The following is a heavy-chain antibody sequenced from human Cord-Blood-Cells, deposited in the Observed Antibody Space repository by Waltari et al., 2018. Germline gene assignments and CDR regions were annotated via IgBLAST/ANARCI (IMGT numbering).Heavy chain of an antibody. CDR1: GGTFSSYA. Sequence: QVQLVQSGAEVKKPGSSVKVSCKASGGTFSSYAISWVRQAPGQGLEWMGRSIPILGIANYAQKFQGRVTITADKSTSTAYMELSSLRSEDTAVYYCARVIAAAGAFDIWGQGTMVTVSS. CDR2: SIPILGIA. J-gene: IGHJ3*02. V-gene: IGHV1-69*09. D-gene: IGHD6-13*01. CDR3: ARVIAAAGAFDI.